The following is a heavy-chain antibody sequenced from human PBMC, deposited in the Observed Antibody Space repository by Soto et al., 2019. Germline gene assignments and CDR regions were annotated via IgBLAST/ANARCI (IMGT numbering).Heavy chain of an antibody. J-gene: IGHJ4*02. V-gene: IGHV4-30-4*01. Sequence: QVQLQESGPGLVKPSQTLSLTCTVSGGSISSGDYYWSWIRQPPGKGREWIGYIYYSGSTYYNPSLKRRVTIAVDPSKNQFSLKLSSVTAADTAVYYCASGSYYYDSRGYYRFWGQGTLVTVSS. CDR3: ASGSYYYDSRGYYRF. D-gene: IGHD3-22*01. CDR1: GGSISSGDYY. CDR2: IYYSGST.